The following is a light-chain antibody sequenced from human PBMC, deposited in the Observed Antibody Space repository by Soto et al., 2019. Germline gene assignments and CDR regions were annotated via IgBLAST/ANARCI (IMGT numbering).Light chain of an antibody. J-gene: IGLJ1*01. CDR1: SSDVGGYNY. CDR2: DVS. CDR3: SSYTSSNTHV. V-gene: IGLV2-14*01. Sequence: QSVLTQPASVSGSPGQSITISCTGTSSDVGGYNYVYWYQQHPGKAPKLMIYDVSNRPSGVSNRFSGSKSGNTASLTISGLQAEDEADYYCSSYTSSNTHVFGTGTKLTVL.